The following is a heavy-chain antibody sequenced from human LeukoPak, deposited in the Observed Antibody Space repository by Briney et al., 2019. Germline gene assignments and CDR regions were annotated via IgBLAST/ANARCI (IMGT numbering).Heavy chain of an antibody. D-gene: IGHD6-13*01. V-gene: IGHV3-23*01. J-gene: IGHJ6*02. CDR1: GFTFSSYA. Sequence: PGGSLRLSCAASGFTFSSYAMSWVRQAPGKGLEWVSAISGSGGSTYYADSVKGRFTISRDNSKNTLYLQMNSLRAEDTAVYYCAKDRGSSWDYYYYGMDVWGQGATVTVSS. CDR2: ISGSGGST. CDR3: AKDRGSSWDYYYYGMDV.